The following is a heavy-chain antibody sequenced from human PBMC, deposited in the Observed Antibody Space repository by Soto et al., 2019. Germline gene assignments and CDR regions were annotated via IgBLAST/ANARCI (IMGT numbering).Heavy chain of an antibody. CDR1: GGSFSGYY. CDR2: INHRGST. J-gene: IGHJ6*02. V-gene: IGHV4-34*01. Sequence: SDTLSVTWAVYGGSFSGYYWSWIRQPPGKGLEWIGEINHRGSTNYNPSLKSRVTISVDTSKNQFSLKLSSVTAADTAVYYCARDWLNYYGMDVWGQGTTV. D-gene: IGHD3-9*01. CDR3: ARDWLNYYGMDV.